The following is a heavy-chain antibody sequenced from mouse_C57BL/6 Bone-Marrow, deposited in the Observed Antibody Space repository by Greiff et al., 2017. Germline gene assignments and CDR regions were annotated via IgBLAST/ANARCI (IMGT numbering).Heavy chain of an antibody. CDR3: ARGAY. J-gene: IGHJ3*01. CDR1: GYAFSSYW. V-gene: IGHV1-80*01. CDR2: IFPGDGDP. Sequence: QVQLQQSGAELVKPGASVKISCKASGYAFSSYWMNWVNQRPGKGLEWIGQIFPGDGDPNYNGKFKGKATLTADKSSSTAYMQLSSLTSEDSAVYFCARGAYWGQGTLVTVSA.